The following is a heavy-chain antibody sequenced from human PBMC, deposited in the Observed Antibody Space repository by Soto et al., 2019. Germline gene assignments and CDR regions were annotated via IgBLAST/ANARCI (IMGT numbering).Heavy chain of an antibody. D-gene: IGHD6-19*01. CDR2: ISSSSSYI. CDR3: AREPGIAVAGTDDYYYGMDV. CDR1: GFTFSSYS. J-gene: IGHJ6*02. Sequence: LRLSCAASGFTFSSYSMNWVRQAPGKGLEWVSSISSSSSYIYYADSVKGRFTISRDNAKNSLYLQMNSLRAEDTAVYYCAREPGIAVAGTDDYYYGMDVWGQGTTVTVSS. V-gene: IGHV3-21*01.